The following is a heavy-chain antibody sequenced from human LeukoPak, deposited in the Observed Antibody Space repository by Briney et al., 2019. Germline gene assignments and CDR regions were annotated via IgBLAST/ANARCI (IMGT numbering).Heavy chain of an antibody. Sequence: SETLSLTCTVSGGSISSYYWSWIRQPPGKGLEWIGYIYYSGSTNYNPSLKSRVTISVDTSKNQFSLTLSSVTAADTAVYYCARGRYGSSWYNRKGWFDPWGQGTLVTVSS. V-gene: IGHV4-59*01. CDR3: ARGRYGSSWYNRKGWFDP. D-gene: IGHD6-13*01. CDR2: IYYSGST. CDR1: GGSISSYY. J-gene: IGHJ5*02.